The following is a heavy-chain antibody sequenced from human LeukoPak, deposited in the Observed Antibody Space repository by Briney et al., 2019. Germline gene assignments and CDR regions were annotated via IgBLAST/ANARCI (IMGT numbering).Heavy chain of an antibody. V-gene: IGHV1-46*01. D-gene: IGHD2-15*01. CDR3: AREEGDIVVVVAATGAFDI. CDR2: INPSGGST. Sequence: ASVKVSCKASGYTFTSYYMHWVRQAPGQGLEWMGIINPSGGSTSYAQKFQGRVTMTRDTSTSTVYMELSSLRSEDTAVYYCAREEGDIVVVVAATGAFDIWGQGTMVTVSS. CDR1: GYTFTSYY. J-gene: IGHJ3*02.